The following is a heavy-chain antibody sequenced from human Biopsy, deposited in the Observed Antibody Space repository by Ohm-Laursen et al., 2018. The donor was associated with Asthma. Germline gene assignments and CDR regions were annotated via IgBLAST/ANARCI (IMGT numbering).Heavy chain of an antibody. Sequence: SQTLSLTCTVYGGYLTGHYWNWIRQPPGKGLEWIGEIDQSGYTNYNPSLKSRFTISADTSKNQFHLNLSSVTAADTAVYFCARAAITGIRGWFDPWGQGTQVTVSS. CDR1: GGYLTGHY. CDR2: IDQSGYT. CDR3: ARAAITGIRGWFDP. J-gene: IGHJ5*02. D-gene: IGHD1-20*01. V-gene: IGHV4-34*01.